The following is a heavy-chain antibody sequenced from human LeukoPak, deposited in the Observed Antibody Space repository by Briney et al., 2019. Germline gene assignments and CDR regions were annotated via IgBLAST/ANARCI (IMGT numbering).Heavy chain of an antibody. CDR3: ARDGDREQQLVHFDY. J-gene: IGHJ4*02. V-gene: IGHV1-69*04. Sequence: SVKVSCKASGGTFSSYAISWVRQAPGQGLEWMGRIIPILGIANYAQKFQGRVTITADKSTSTAYMELSSLRSEDTAVYYCARDGDREQQLVHFDYWGQGTLVTVSS. CDR2: IIPILGIA. CDR1: GGTFSSYA. D-gene: IGHD6-13*01.